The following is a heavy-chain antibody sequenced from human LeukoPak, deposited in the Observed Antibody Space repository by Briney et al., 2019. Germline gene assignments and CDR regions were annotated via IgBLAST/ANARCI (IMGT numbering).Heavy chain of an antibody. CDR2: ISSSGSTI. CDR1: GFTFSDYS. CDR3: ARGTPRPAYYYDSSGYFDY. J-gene: IGHJ4*02. D-gene: IGHD3-22*01. Sequence: KAGGSLRLSCAASGFTFSDYSMTWIRQAPGKGLEWISYISSSGSTIYSADSVKGRFTISRDNAKNTLYLQMNSLRAEDTAVYYCARGTPRPAYYYDSSGYFDYWGQGTLVTVSS. V-gene: IGHV3-11*04.